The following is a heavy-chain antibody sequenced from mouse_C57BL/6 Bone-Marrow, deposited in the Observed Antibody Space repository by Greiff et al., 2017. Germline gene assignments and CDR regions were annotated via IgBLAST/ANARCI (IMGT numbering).Heavy chain of an antibody. CDR2: IRNKANNHAT. CDR1: GFTFSDAW. Sequence: EVKLVESGGGLVQPGGSMKLSCAASGFTFSDAWMDWVRQSPEKGLEWVAEIRNKANNHATYYAESVKGRFTISRDDSKSSVYLQMNSLRAEDTGIYYCTRDYGSSWDWYFDVWGTGTTVTVSS. CDR3: TRDYGSSWDWYFDV. J-gene: IGHJ1*03. V-gene: IGHV6-6*01. D-gene: IGHD1-1*01.